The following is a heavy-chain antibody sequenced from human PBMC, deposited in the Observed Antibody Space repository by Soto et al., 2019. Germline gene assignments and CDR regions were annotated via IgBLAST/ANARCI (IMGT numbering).Heavy chain of an antibody. CDR1: GYTFTSYY. D-gene: IGHD6-13*01. Sequence: QVQLVQSGAEVKKPGASVKVSCKASGYTFTSYYVHWVRQAPGQGLEWMGMINPRGGSTSYAQKFQGRVTMTRDTSTSTVYRELSSLRSEDTAVYYCARIYSSTWYGMDVWGQGTTVTVSS. CDR3: ARIYSSTWYGMDV. CDR2: INPRGGST. V-gene: IGHV1-46*01. J-gene: IGHJ6*02.